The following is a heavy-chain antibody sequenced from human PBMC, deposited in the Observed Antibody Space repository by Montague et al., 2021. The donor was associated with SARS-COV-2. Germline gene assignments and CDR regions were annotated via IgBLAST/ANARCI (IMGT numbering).Heavy chain of an antibody. CDR2: IDWDDDK. CDR1: GFSLSTSGMC. V-gene: IGHV2-70*01. D-gene: IGHD3-9*01. J-gene: IGHJ4*02. CDR3: ARTYYDILTGYYTYDY. Sequence: PALVKPTQTLTLTCTFSGFSLSTSGMCASRIRQPPGKALEWLALIDWDDDKYYSTSLKTRLTISKDTSKNQVVLTMTNMDPVDTATYYCARTYYDILTGYYTYDYWGQGTLVTVSS.